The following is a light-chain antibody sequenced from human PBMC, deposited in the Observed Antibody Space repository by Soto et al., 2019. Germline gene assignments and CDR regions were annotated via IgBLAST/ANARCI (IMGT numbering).Light chain of an antibody. CDR3: QQYYSYPGT. J-gene: IGKJ3*01. CDR1: QGISSY. Sequence: AIRMTQSPSSLSEYTGDRVTITCRADQGISSYLAWYQQKPGQAPKLLIYAASALQSGVPSRFSGSGSGTDLTLTISILQSEDFSTYYCQQYYSYPGTFGPGTKVGIK. V-gene: IGKV1-8*01. CDR2: AAS.